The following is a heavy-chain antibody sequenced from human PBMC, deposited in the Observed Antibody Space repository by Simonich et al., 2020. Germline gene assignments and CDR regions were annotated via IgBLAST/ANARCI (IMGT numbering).Heavy chain of an antibody. CDR3: ARRYYSTSFDY. CDR2: INHRGST. V-gene: IGHV4-34*01. Sequence: QVQLQQWGAGLLKPSETLSLTCAVYGGSFSGYDWSWISQPQGKGLEWIGEINHRGSTNYNPSLKSRVTISVDTSKNQFSLKLSSVTAADTAVYYCARRYYSTSFDYWGQGTLVTVSS. D-gene: IGHD6-6*01. J-gene: IGHJ4*02. CDR1: GGSFSGYD.